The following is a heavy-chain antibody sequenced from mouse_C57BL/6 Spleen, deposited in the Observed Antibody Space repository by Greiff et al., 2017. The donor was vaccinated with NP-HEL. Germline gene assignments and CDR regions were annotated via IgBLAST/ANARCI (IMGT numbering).Heavy chain of an antibody. D-gene: IGHD2-5*01. J-gene: IGHJ4*01. Sequence: EVMLVESGGDLVKPGGSLKLSCAASGFTFSSYGMSWVRQTPDKRLEWVATISSGGSYTYYPDSVKGRFTISRDNAKNTLYLQMSSLKSEDTAMYYCARSYYSNHYYAMDYWGQGTSVTVSS. CDR1: GFTFSSYG. CDR3: ARSYYSNHYYAMDY. V-gene: IGHV5-6*01. CDR2: ISSGGSYT.